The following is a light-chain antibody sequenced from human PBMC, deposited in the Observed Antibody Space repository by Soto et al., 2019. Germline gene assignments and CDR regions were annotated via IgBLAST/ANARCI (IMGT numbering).Light chain of an antibody. V-gene: IGLV2-8*01. Sequence: QSALTQPPSASGSPGQSVTISCTGTSSDVGAYDYVSWYQQHPGEAPKLTIYEVTKRPSGVPDRFSGSKSGNTASLTVSWLQTEDEADYYCSSFARSNNFVFGTGTKVTVL. CDR1: SSDVGAYDY. J-gene: IGLJ1*01. CDR3: SSFARSNNFV. CDR2: EVT.